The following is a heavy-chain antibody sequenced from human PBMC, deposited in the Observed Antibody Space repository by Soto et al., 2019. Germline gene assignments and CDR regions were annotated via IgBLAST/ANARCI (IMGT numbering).Heavy chain of an antibody. J-gene: IGHJ3*02. D-gene: IGHD7-27*01. Sequence: ASVNVYCKFSGGTFNIMWVRQAPGQGLEWMGGIIPVIDTANYARKFQGRVVISADRATNIVYMEMMSLTLEDTAVYYCARGSGADAFDIWGQGTMVTVSS. V-gene: IGHV1-69*06. CDR2: IIPVIDTA. CDR1: GGTFNIM. CDR3: ARGSGADAFDI.